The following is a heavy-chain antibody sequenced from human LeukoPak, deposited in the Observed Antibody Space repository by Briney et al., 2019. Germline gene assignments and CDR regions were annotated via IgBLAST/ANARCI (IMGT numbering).Heavy chain of an antibody. D-gene: IGHD3-3*01. V-gene: IGHV3-21*01. CDR1: GFTFSSYS. CDR3: ARDSLDYDFWSGPTVDY. J-gene: IGHJ4*02. CDR2: ISSSSSYI. Sequence: SGGSLRLSCAASGFTFSSYSMNWVRQAPGKGLEWVSSISSSSSYIYYADSVKGRFTISRDNAKNSLYLQMNSLRAEDTAVYYCARDSLDYDFWSGPTVDYWGQGTLVTVSS.